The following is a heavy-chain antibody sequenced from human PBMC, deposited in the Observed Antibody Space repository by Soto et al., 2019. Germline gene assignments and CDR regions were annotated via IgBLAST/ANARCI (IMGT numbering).Heavy chain of an antibody. V-gene: IGHV2-5*02. Sequence: QITLKESGPTLVKPTQTLTLTCTFSGFSLSTSGVGVGWIRQPPGKALEWLALIYWDDDKRYSPSLKCRLTITKDTSKNQVVLTMTNMDPVDTATYYCAHRRRYYDSSGYYYLDYWGQGTLVTVSS. CDR2: IYWDDDK. CDR1: GFSLSTSGVG. J-gene: IGHJ4*02. D-gene: IGHD3-22*01. CDR3: AHRRRYYDSSGYYYLDY.